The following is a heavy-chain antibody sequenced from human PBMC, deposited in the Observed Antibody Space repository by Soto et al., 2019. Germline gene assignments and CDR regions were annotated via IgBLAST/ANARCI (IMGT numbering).Heavy chain of an antibody. V-gene: IGHV4-39*01. J-gene: IGHJ4*02. CDR2: MLYSGLT. Sequence: SETLSLTCSVSGYSVSSSDYYWAWIRQPPGKGLEWIGSMLYSGLTYYNPSLKSRVTLSVDTSKNQFSLSLTSVTAADTAVYYCARAGFSYGHLLFWGQGIRVTVSS. CDR3: ARAGFSYGHLLF. CDR1: GYSVSSSDYY. D-gene: IGHD3-10*01.